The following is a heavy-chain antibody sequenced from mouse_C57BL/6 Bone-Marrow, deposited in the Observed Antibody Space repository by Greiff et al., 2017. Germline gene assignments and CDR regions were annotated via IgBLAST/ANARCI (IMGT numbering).Heavy chain of an antibody. CDR3: ARDSTTVVEGGYFDY. CDR2: ISYDGSN. D-gene: IGHD1-1*01. CDR1: GYSITSGYY. J-gene: IGHJ2*01. Sequence: VQLQQSGPGLVKPSQSLSLTCSVTGYSITSGYYWNWIRQFPGNKLEWMGYISYDGSNNYNQSLKNRISIARDTSKNQFFLKLKSVTTEDTATYYCARDSTTVVEGGYFDYWGQGTTLTVSS. V-gene: IGHV3-6*01.